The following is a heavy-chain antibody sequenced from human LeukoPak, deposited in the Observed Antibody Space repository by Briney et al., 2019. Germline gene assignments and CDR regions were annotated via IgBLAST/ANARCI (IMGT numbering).Heavy chain of an antibody. CDR2: ISSSSSTI. Sequence: GGSLRLSCAASGFTFSSYSMNWVRQAPGKGLEWVSYISSSSSTIYYADSVKGRFTISRDNAKNSLYLQMNSLRAEDTAVYYCARDRDSSGCYRIDYWGQGTLVTVSS. CDR1: GFTFSSYS. CDR3: ARDRDSSGCYRIDY. J-gene: IGHJ4*02. V-gene: IGHV3-48*01. D-gene: IGHD6-19*01.